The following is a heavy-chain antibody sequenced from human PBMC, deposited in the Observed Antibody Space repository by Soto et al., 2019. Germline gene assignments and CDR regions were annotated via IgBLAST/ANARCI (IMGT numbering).Heavy chain of an antibody. CDR3: ATDSATSYFGMDV. Sequence: KTLSLACAVYGGSFTGNYRSWIRQPPGKGLEWIGEVNDSGSTNFNPSLKSRVTISLXXXKXXXXXKXTSXXAAXTSVYYCATDSATSYFGMDVWGDGTTVT. D-gene: IGHD1-26*01. CDR2: VNDSGST. J-gene: IGHJ6*02. CDR1: GGSFTGNY. V-gene: IGHV4-34*01.